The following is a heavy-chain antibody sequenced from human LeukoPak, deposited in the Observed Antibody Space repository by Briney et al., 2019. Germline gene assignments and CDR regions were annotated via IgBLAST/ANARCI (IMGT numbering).Heavy chain of an antibody. CDR1: GGSFSGYY. V-gene: IGHV4-59*01. Sequence: SETLSLTCAVYGGSFSGYYWSWIRQPPGKGLEWIGYIYYSGSTNYNPSLKSRVTISIDTSKNHFSLKLSSVTAADTAVYYCARAFDSSGYYGPNAFDIWGQGTMVTVSS. J-gene: IGHJ3*02. D-gene: IGHD3-22*01. CDR2: IYYSGST. CDR3: ARAFDSSGYYGPNAFDI.